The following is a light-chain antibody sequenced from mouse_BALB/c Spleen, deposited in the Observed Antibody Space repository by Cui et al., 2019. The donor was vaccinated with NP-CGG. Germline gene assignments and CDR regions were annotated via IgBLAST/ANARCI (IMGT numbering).Light chain of an antibody. CDR1: TGAVTTSNY. J-gene: IGLJ1*01. CDR2: GTN. Sequence: HAVVTQASALTTSPGETVTLTCHSSTGAVTTSNYANWVQEKPDHLFTGLIGGTNNRAPGVPARFSGSLIGDKAALTITGAQTEDEAIYFCALWYSNHWVFGGGTKLTVL. CDR3: ALWYSNHWV. V-gene: IGLV1*01.